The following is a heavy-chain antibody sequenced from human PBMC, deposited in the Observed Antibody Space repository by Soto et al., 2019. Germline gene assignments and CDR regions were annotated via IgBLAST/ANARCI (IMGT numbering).Heavy chain of an antibody. Sequence: GGSLRLSCAASGFTFSSYAMHWVSQAPGKGLEWVAVISYDESNKYYAASVKCHFTISRDNSKSTLYLQMNSLRAEDTAVYYCAREPDPWGQGILVTVSS. V-gene: IGHV3-30-3*01. CDR1: GFTFSSYA. CDR3: AREPDP. CDR2: ISYDESNK. J-gene: IGHJ5*02.